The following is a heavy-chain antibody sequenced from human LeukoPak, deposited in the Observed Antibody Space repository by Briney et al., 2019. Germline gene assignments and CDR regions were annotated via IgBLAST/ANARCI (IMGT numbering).Heavy chain of an antibody. Sequence: PGGSLRLSCAASGFTFSSYAMHWVRQAPGKGLEWVAVISYDGSNKYYADSVKGRFTISRDNSKNTLYLQMNSPRAEDTAVYYCARDLGWLQFSSFFDYWGQGTLVTVSS. CDR3: ARDLGWLQFSSFFDY. J-gene: IGHJ4*02. V-gene: IGHV3-30-3*01. CDR1: GFTFSSYA. D-gene: IGHD5-24*01. CDR2: ISYDGSNK.